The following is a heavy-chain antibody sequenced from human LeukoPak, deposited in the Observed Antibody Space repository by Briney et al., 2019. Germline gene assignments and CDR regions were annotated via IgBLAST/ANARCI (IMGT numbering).Heavy chain of an antibody. CDR3: ARAPHPYCSGGNCIYFDY. D-gene: IGHD2-15*01. CDR2: NSSSSSYI. V-gene: IGHV3-21*01. CDR1: AFSLSSYS. J-gene: IGHJ4*02. Sequence: GGSLRLSCAAPAFSLSSYSMNWVRQAPGKGLEWVASNSSSSSYIYYADSVKGRFTLSRDNAKKSLHLQMNSLRAEDTAVYYCARAPHPYCSGGNCIYFDYWGQGTLVTVSS.